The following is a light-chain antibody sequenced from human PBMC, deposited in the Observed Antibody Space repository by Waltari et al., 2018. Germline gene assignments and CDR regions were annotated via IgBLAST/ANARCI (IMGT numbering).Light chain of an antibody. V-gene: IGKV4-1*01. CDR3: QQYYTNPRT. Sequence: DIVMTQSPDPLAVSLGERATINCKSSTSVLNTAKNKNALAWFQQKPGQPSKVLTYLASTRESGVPDRFSGSGSGTDFTLTISSLQAEDVAVYYCQQYYTNPRTFGQGTKVEIK. J-gene: IGKJ1*01. CDR2: LAS. CDR1: TSVLNTAKNKNA.